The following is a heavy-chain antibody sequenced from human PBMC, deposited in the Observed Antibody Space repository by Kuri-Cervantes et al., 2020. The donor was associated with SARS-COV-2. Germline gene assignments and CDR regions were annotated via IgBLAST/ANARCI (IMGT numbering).Heavy chain of an antibody. Sequence: LSLTCAASGFTFSGSAMHWVRQASGKGLEWVGRIRSKANSYATAYAASVKGRFTISRDDSKNTAYLQMNSLKTEDTAVYYCTGGEPDAFDIWGQGTMVTVSS. D-gene: IGHD1-14*01. CDR2: IRSKANSYAT. J-gene: IGHJ3*02. CDR3: TGGEPDAFDI. CDR1: GFTFSGSA. V-gene: IGHV3-73*01.